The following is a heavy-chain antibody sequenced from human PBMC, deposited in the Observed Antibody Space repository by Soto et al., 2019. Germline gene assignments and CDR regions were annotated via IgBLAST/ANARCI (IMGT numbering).Heavy chain of an antibody. Sequence: EASVKVSCKASGYTFTSYDITWVRQATGQGLEWMGWMNPNSDNTGYAQKFQGRVTMTRNTSISTAYMELSRLRFEDTAMYYCARGRAWFDPWGQGTLVTAPQ. CDR3: ARGRAWFDP. J-gene: IGHJ5*02. CDR1: GYTFTSYD. CDR2: MNPNSDNT. V-gene: IGHV1-8*01.